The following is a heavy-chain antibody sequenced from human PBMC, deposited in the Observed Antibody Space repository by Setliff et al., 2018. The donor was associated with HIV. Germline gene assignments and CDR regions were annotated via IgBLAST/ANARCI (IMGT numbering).Heavy chain of an antibody. V-gene: IGHV1-46*01. CDR1: GYTFTNFY. J-gene: IGHJ4*02. CDR2: INPGGGNT. D-gene: IGHD4-17*01. Sequence: ASVKVSCKASGYTFTNFYMHWVRQAPGQGLEWMGIINPGGGNTRYAQRFLGRVSMTRDTSTSTVYMELSSLKASDTAMYYCARGFYGDYYVDYWGQGTLVTVSS. CDR3: ARGFYGDYYVDY.